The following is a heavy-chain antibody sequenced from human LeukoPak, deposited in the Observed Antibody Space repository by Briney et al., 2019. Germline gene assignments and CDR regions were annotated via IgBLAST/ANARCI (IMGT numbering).Heavy chain of an antibody. CDR1: GGSISSYY. CDR2: IYYSGST. V-gene: IGHV4-59*01. Sequence: SETLSLTCTVSGGSISSYYWSWIRQPPGKGLEWIGYIYYSGSTNYNPSLKSRVTISVDTSKNQFSLKLSSVTAADMAVYYCASVGGYDSDYWGQGTLVTVSS. J-gene: IGHJ4*02. CDR3: ASVGGYDSDY. D-gene: IGHD5-12*01.